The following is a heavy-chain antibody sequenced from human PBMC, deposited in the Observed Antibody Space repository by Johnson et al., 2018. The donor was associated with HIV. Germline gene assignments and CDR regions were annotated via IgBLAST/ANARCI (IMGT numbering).Heavy chain of an antibody. CDR3: AREELEPDVFDI. J-gene: IGHJ3*02. CDR1: GFTFSSYG. V-gene: IGHV3-30*02. Sequence: QVQLVESGGGVVQPGRSLRLSCAASGFTFSSYGIHWVRQAPGKGLEWVSFIRYDGSNKYYADSVKGRFTISRDNSKNTLYLQMNSLRAEDTAVYYCAREELEPDVFDIWGQGTMVTVSS. CDR2: IRYDGSNK. D-gene: IGHD1-1*01.